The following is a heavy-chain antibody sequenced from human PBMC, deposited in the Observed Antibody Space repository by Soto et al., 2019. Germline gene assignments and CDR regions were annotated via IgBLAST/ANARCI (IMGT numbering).Heavy chain of an antibody. CDR1: GFTFSSYA. V-gene: IGHV3-23*01. D-gene: IGHD3-3*01. CDR2: ISGSGGST. CDR3: ANHVQIFYYSYYMDV. Sequence: EVQLLESGGGLVQPGGSLRLSCAASGFTFSSYAMSWVRQAPGKGLEWVSAISGSGGSTYYADSVKGRFTISRDNSKNTLYLQMNSLRAEDTAVYYCANHVQIFYYSYYMDVWGKGTTVTVSS. J-gene: IGHJ6*03.